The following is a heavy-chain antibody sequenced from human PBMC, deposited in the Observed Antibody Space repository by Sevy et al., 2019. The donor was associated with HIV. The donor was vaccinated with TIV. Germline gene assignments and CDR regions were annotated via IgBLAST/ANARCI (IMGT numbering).Heavy chain of an antibody. D-gene: IGHD3-22*01. J-gene: IGHJ4*02. CDR1: GYTLTGLS. V-gene: IGHV1-24*01. CDR3: ATAREYYQDSSGYLDF. Sequence: ASVKVSCKVSGYTLTGLSMHWVRQAPGKGLDWMGRFDPEDGETIYAQNFQGRVTLTEDTSRDTAYMELSSLRYEDTAVYYCATAREYYQDSSGYLDFWGQGTLVTVSS. CDR2: FDPEDGET.